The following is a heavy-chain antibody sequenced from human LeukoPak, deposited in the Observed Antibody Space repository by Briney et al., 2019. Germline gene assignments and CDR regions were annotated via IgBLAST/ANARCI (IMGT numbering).Heavy chain of an antibody. V-gene: IGHV3-7*03. CDR2: INHNGNVN. CDR1: GFTFSSYW. D-gene: IGHD3-22*01. CDR3: AKDSYDSSGSRYDY. Sequence: PGGSLRLSCAASGFTFSSYWMNWARQTPGKGLEWVASINHNGNVNYYVDSVKGRFTISRDNAKNSLYLQMNSLRAEDTAVYYCAKDSYDSSGSRYDYWGQGTLVTVSS. J-gene: IGHJ4*02.